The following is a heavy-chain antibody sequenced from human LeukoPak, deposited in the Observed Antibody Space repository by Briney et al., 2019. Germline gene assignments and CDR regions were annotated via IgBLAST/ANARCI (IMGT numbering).Heavy chain of an antibody. Sequence: PGRSLRLSCAASGFTFSSYAMHWVRQAPGKGLEWVAVISYDGSNKYYADSVKGRFTISRDNSKNTVYLQMNSLGAQDTAVDYYARDSFLIGVGGFSGMDVWGQGATVTVS. CDR3: ARDSFLIGVGGFSGMDV. J-gene: IGHJ6*02. V-gene: IGHV3-30*04. D-gene: IGHD3-3*01. CDR1: GFTFSSYA. CDR2: ISYDGSNK.